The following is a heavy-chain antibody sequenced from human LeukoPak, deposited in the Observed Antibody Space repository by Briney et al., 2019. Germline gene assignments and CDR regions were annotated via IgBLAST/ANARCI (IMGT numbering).Heavy chain of an antibody. CDR2: IIPIFGTA. J-gene: IGHJ3*02. CDR1: GGTFSSYA. CDR3: ARDCGGDCYWSPTADAFDI. D-gene: IGHD2-21*02. Sequence: SSVKVSCKASGGTFSSYAISWVRQAPGQGLEWMGRIIPIFGTANYAQKFQGRVTITTDESTSTAYMELSSLRSEDTAVYYCARDCGGDCYWSPTADAFDIWGQGTMVTVS. V-gene: IGHV1-69*05.